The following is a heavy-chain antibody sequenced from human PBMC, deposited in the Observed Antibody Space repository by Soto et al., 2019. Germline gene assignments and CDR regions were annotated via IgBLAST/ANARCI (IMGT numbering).Heavy chain of an antibody. D-gene: IGHD2-2*01. CDR3: ARQPESTSYFDY. CDR1: GASISTSSDF. V-gene: IGHV4-39*01. J-gene: IGHJ4*02. Sequence: PSETLSLTCSVSGASISTSSDFWGWIRQAPGKGLEWIGNVYQSGTNRLNPSLKMRVSIFLDRSKNQFFLELNSATAADRAVYYCARQPESTSYFDYWGQGILVTVSS. CDR2: VYQSGTN.